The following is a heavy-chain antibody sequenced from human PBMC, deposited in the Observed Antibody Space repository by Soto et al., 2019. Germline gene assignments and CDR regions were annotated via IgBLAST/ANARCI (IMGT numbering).Heavy chain of an antibody. Sequence: GGSLRLSCAASGFTFSSSEMYWVRQAPGKGLEWISYIHPGGQTIFYAESVKGRFTISRDNAKHSVYLQMNSLRAEDTAVYYCARRGSRWGRGTKVTVSS. CDR3: ARRGSR. V-gene: IGHV3-48*03. CDR1: GFTFSSSE. D-gene: IGHD2-15*01. J-gene: IGHJ3*01. CDR2: IHPGGQTI.